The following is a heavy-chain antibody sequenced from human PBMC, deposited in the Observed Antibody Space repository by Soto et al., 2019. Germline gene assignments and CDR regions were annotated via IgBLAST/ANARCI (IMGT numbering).Heavy chain of an antibody. CDR3: ATLYSYGFTSYYYGMDV. Sequence: SETLSLTCAVYGGSFSGYYWSWIRQPPGKGLEWIGEINHSGSTNYNPSLKSRVTISVDTSKNQFSLKLSSVTAADTAVYYCATLYSYGFTSYYYGMDVWGQGTTVTVS. CDR2: INHSGST. CDR1: GGSFSGYY. D-gene: IGHD5-18*01. V-gene: IGHV4-34*01. J-gene: IGHJ6*02.